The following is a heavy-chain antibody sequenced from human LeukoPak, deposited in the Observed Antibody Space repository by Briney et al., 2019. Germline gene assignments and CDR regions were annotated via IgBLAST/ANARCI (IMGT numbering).Heavy chain of an antibody. CDR2: IDTVGNT. Sequence: GGSLRLSCAASGFTFSTYDMHWVRPATGKGLDWVPAIDTVGNTYYAGSVQGRFTISRDNAWNSLYLQMNSLRDGDTAVYYCIRIRTGHHECDMDVWGQGTTVTVSS. CDR3: IRIRTGHHECDMDV. CDR1: GFTFSTYD. V-gene: IGHV3-13*01. D-gene: IGHD7-27*01. J-gene: IGHJ6*02.